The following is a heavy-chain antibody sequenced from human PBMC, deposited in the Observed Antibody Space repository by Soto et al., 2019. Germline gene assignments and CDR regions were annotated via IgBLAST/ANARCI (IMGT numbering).Heavy chain of an antibody. CDR1: GYSFTSYW. D-gene: IGHD3-22*01. V-gene: IGHV5-51*01. CDR2: IYPGDSDT. Sequence: GESLKISCKGSGYSFTSYWIGWVRQMPGKGLEWMGIIYPGDSDTRYSPSFQGQVTISADKSISTAYLQMNSLRADDTAVYYCARGTYKLVVVANSIPLYYYGVDVWGQGTTVTVSS. J-gene: IGHJ6*02. CDR3: ARGTYKLVVVANSIPLYYYGVDV.